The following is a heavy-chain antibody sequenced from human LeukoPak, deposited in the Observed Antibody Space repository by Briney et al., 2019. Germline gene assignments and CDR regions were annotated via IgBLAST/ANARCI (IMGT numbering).Heavy chain of an antibody. V-gene: IGHV3-9*01. CDR2: ISWNSGSI. CDR3: ANLAVAGTLDAFDI. CDR1: GFTFDDYA. Sequence: GGSLRLSCAASGFTFDDYAMHWVRQAPGKGLEWVSGISWNSGSIGYADSVKGRFTIFRDNAKNSLYLQMNSLRAEDTALYYCANLAVAGTLDAFDIWGQGTMVTVSS. D-gene: IGHD6-19*01. J-gene: IGHJ3*02.